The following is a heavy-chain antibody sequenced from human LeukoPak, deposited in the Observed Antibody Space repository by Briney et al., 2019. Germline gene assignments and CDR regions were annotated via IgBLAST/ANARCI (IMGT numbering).Heavy chain of an antibody. CDR3: ARRTIFGVVIRVDDAFDI. CDR2: IYPGDSDT. D-gene: IGHD3-3*01. CDR1: GYSFTSYW. V-gene: IGHV5-51*01. Sequence: GESLKISCKGSGYSFTSYWIGWVRQMPGKGLEWMGIIYPGDSDTRYSPSFQGQVTISADKSISTAYLQWSSLKAWDTAMYYCARRTIFGVVIRVDDAFDIWGQGTMVTVSS. J-gene: IGHJ3*02.